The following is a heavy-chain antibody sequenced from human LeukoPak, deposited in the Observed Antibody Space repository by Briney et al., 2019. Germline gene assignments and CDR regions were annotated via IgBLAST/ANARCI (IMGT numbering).Heavy chain of an antibody. J-gene: IGHJ4*02. D-gene: IGHD3-10*01. CDR3: ARSYSSGTYNSLDY. V-gene: IGHV3-48*03. CDR2: IVSSGTTI. CDR1: GFTFSSYE. Sequence: PGGSLRLSCAASGFTFSSYEMNWVRQAPGKGLEWVSYIVSSGTTIYYADSVKGRFTISGDNAKNSLYLDMNSLRADDTAVYYCARSYSSGTYNSLDYWGQGTLVTVSS.